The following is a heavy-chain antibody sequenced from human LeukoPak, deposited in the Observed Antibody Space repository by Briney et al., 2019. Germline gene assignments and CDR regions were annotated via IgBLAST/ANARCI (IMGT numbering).Heavy chain of an antibody. Sequence: PGGSLRLSCAASGFTFSSYGMHWVRQAPGKGLEWVAVISYDGSNKYYADSVKGRFTISRDNAKNSLYLQMNSLRAKDMALYYCAKDASYGGNSAPFDYWGQGTLVTVSS. J-gene: IGHJ4*02. CDR3: AKDASYGGNSAPFDY. D-gene: IGHD4-23*01. CDR1: GFTFSSYG. V-gene: IGHV3-30*18. CDR2: ISYDGSNK.